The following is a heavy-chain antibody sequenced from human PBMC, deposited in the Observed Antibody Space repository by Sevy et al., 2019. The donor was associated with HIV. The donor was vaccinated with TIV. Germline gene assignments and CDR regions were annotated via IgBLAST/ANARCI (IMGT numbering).Heavy chain of an antibody. J-gene: IGHJ6*02. CDR2: IKSKNDGGTT. V-gene: IGHV3-15*07. Sequence: GGSLRLSCAASGFTFSNAWMNWVRQAPGKGLEWVGRIKSKNDGGTTEYAAPVRGRFSISRDDSKNTLYLQMNSLQTGDTAVYYCTTLGPASAPDYYYXIDVWGQGTTVTVSS. D-gene: IGHD3-16*01. CDR3: TTLGPASAPDYYYXIDV. CDR1: GFTFSNAW.